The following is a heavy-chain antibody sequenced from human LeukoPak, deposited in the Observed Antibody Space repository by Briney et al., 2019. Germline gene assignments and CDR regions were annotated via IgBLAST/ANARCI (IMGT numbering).Heavy chain of an antibody. D-gene: IGHD3-10*01. CDR1: GGSISSGSYY. CDR2: IYTSGST. CDR3: ATMYYYGSGSYRFDY. V-gene: IGHV4-61*02. Sequence: SETLSLTCTVSGGSISSGSYYWSWIRQPAGKGLEWIGRIYTSGSTNYNPSLKSRATISVDTSKNQFSLKLSSVTAADTAVYYCATMYYYGSGSYRFDYWGQGTLVTVSS. J-gene: IGHJ4*02.